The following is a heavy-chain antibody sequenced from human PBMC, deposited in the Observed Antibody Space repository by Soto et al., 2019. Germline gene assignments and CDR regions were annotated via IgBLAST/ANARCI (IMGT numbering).Heavy chain of an antibody. V-gene: IGHV3-30*04. CDR3: ARDRQKALVVVAATGGFDY. Sequence: GGSLRLSCAVSGFTFSSYSMHWVRQDPDMGLEWVAFISFAGNNKYYADSVKGRFTISRDNSNNMLYLEMNSLRPDDTAVYYCARDRQKALVVVAATGGFDYWGQGTPVTVSS. CDR1: GFTFSSYS. CDR2: ISFAGNNK. J-gene: IGHJ4*02. D-gene: IGHD2-15*01.